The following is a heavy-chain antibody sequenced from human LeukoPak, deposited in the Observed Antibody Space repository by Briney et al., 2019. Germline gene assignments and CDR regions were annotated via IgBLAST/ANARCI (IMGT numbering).Heavy chain of an antibody. J-gene: IGHJ5*02. CDR1: GFSFSNAW. D-gene: IGHD3-3*01. CDR3: ARSDWFDP. CDR2: IKGDGSVT. Sequence: GGSLRLSCAASGFSFSNAWMHWVRQAPGKGLVWVSRIKGDGSVTVYADSVKGRFTISRDNAKNTLYLQMNSLRVEDTAVYYRARSDWFDPWGQGTLVTVSS. V-gene: IGHV3-74*01.